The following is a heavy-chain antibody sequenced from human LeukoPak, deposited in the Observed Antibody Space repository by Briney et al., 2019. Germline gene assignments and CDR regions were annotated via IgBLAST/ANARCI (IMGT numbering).Heavy chain of an antibody. CDR2: INHSGST. CDR1: GGSFSGYY. D-gene: IGHD3-10*01. V-gene: IGHV4-34*01. Sequence: SETLSLTCAVYGGSFSGYYWSWIRQPPGKGLEWIGEINHSGSTNYNPSLKSRVTMSVDTSKNQFSLKLSSVTAADTAVYYCARGAVVRGGRYYYYYGMDVWAKGPRSPSPQ. J-gene: IGHJ6*04. CDR3: ARGAVVRGGRYYYYYGMDV.